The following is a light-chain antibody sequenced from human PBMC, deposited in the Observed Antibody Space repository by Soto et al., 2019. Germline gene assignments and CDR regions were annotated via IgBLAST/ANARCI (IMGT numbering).Light chain of an antibody. CDR3: QQYIDWPPYT. J-gene: IGKJ2*01. V-gene: IGKV3-15*01. CDR1: QTVSRS. CDR2: GAS. Sequence: EVVLTQSPATLSVSPGERATLSCRASQTVSRSLAWYQQKPGQAPRLLIYGASTRAPGIPGRFSGSGSGTNFPLTISRLQSEALAVYYCQQYIDWPPYTFGQGTKVEIK.